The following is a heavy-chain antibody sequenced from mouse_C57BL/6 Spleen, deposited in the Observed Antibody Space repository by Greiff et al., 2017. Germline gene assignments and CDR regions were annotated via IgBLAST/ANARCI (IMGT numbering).Heavy chain of an antibody. J-gene: IGHJ4*01. Sequence: QVQLQQPGAELVKPGASVQLSCKASGYTFTSYWMHWVKQRPGRGLEWIGRIDPNRGGTKYNEKFKSKATLTVDKPSSTAYMQLSSLTSEDSAVYYCARRDYYGSSYGDYAMGYWRQGASVTVSS. V-gene: IGHV1-72*01. D-gene: IGHD1-1*01. CDR2: IDPNRGGT. CDR3: ARRDYYGSSYGDYAMGY. CDR1: GYTFTSYW.